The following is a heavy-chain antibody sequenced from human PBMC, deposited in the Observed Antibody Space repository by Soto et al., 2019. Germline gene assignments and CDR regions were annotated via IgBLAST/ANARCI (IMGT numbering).Heavy chain of an antibody. D-gene: IGHD3-16*02. CDR1: GYTFTSYY. CDR2: INPSGGST. J-gene: IGHJ6*02. CDR3: ARALLPSSSRYYGMDV. V-gene: IGHV1-46*01. Sequence: QVQLVQSGAEVKKPGASVKVSCKASGYTFTSYYMHWVRQAPGQGLEWMGIINPSGGSTSYAQKFQGRGTMTRDTSTSTVYMELSSLRSEDTAVYYCARALLPSSSRYYGMDVWGQGTTVTVSS.